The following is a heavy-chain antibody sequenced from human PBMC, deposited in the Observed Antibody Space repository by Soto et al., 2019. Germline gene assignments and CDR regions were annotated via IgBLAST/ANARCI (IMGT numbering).Heavy chain of an antibody. CDR2: FIPVYRTL. CDR3: ATGVIWIGYFTVDS. J-gene: IGHJ4*02. D-gene: IGHD3-3*01. Sequence: QVLLVQSGAEVKKPGSSVKISCKASGGSFGNSAINWVRQTPGQGLEWLGGFIPVYRTLNYAQKFQGRVTITADESTGTAYMTLSSLASNDTDVYYCATGVIWIGYFTVDSWGQGTRVTVSS. V-gene: IGHV1-69*01. CDR1: GGSFGNSA.